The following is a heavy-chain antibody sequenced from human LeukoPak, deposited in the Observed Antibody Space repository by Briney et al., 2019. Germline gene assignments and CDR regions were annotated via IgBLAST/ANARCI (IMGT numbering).Heavy chain of an antibody. CDR1: GYTFTGYY. CDR3: ARGRAPYYYDSSGYPRSWVFGY. V-gene: IGHV1-2*04. Sequence: ASVKVSCKASGYTFTGYYMHWVRQAPGQGLEWMVWINPNIGGTNYAQKFQGWVTMTRDTSISTAYMELSRLRSDDTAVYYCARGRAPYYYDSSGYPRSWVFGYWGQGTLVTVSS. D-gene: IGHD3-22*01. CDR2: INPNIGGT. J-gene: IGHJ4*02.